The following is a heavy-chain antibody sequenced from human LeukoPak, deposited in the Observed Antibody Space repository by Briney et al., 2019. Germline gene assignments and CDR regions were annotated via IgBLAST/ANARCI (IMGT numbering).Heavy chain of an antibody. Sequence: SETLSLTCTVSGGSISNYYWSWIRQPPGKGLEWIEYIYYSGSTNYNPSLKSRVTISVDTSKNQFSLKLNSVTAADTAVYYCARRAYSTGWYYFDYWGQGTLVTVSS. CDR2: IYYSGST. CDR3: ARRAYSTGWYYFDY. V-gene: IGHV4-59*08. D-gene: IGHD6-19*01. J-gene: IGHJ4*02. CDR1: GGSISNYY.